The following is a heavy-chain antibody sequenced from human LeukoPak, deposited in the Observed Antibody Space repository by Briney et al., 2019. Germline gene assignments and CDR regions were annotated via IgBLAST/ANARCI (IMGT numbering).Heavy chain of an antibody. CDR2: IYTSGST. D-gene: IGHD6-19*01. V-gene: IGHV4-61*02. Sequence: PSQTLSLTCTVSGGSISSGSYYWSWIRQPAGKGLEWIGRIYTSGSTNYTPSLKSRVTISVDTSKNQFSLKLSSVTAADTAVYYCARDAVAGPPLYWGQGTLVTVSS. J-gene: IGHJ4*02. CDR1: GGSISSGSYY. CDR3: ARDAVAGPPLY.